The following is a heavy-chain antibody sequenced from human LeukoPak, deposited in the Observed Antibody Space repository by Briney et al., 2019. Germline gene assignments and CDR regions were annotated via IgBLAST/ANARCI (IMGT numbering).Heavy chain of an antibody. CDR1: GGSIDSTNW. CDR3: ARSHDHLWGNYPDY. J-gene: IGHJ4*02. CDR2: IHHDGRI. V-gene: IGHV4-4*02. D-gene: IGHD3-16*02. Sequence: NTSETLSLTCTVSGGSIDSTNWWNWVRQPPGKGLEWIGEIHHDGRINYNPSLKSRVTLSVDKSKNQFSLRLNSVTAADTAMYYCARSHDHLWGNYPDYWGQGTLVTVSS.